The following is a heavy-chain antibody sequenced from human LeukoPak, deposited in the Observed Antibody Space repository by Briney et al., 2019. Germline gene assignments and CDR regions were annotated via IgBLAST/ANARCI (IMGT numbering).Heavy chain of an antibody. V-gene: IGHV4-61*02. Sequence: PSETLSLTCTVSGESITSGQYYWSWIRQSAVKGLEWIGRFYISGFTNYNPSLKSRVTISLDRSGNQFFLNLTSVTAADTAVYYCARDDYGDSFQLWGQGTLVTVSS. J-gene: IGHJ1*01. CDR2: FYISGFT. D-gene: IGHD4-17*01. CDR3: ARDDYGDSFQL. CDR1: GESITSGQYY.